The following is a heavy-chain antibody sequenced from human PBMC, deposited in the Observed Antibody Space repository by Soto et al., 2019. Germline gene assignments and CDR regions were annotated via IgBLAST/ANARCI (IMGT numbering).Heavy chain of an antibody. CDR2: IYYSGST. Sequence: SETLSLTCTVSGGSISSSSYYWGWIRQPPGKGLEWIGSIYYSGSTYYNPSLKSRVTISVDTSKNQFSLKLSSVTAADTAVYYCARVAIYDILFDPWGQGTLVTVSS. J-gene: IGHJ5*02. CDR3: ARVAIYDILFDP. D-gene: IGHD3-9*01. CDR1: GGSISSSSYY. V-gene: IGHV4-39*07.